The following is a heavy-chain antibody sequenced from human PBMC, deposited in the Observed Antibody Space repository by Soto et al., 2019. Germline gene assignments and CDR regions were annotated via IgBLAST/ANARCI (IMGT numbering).Heavy chain of an antibody. Sequence: GASVKVSCKTSGYTFTRYDINWVRQATGQAPEWMGWMNPNTGNTGYAPKFQGRVTMTRNASISTAYMELSSLRSEDTAVYFCARGSSSGHSACDSWGQGTRVTVSS. V-gene: IGHV1-8*01. D-gene: IGHD3-22*01. CDR1: GYTFTRYD. CDR2: MNPNTGNT. CDR3: ARGSSSGHSACDS. J-gene: IGHJ5*01.